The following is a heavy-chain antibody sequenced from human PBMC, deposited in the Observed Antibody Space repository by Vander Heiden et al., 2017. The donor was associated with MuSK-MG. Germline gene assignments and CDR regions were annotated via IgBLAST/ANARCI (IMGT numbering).Heavy chain of an antibody. CDR1: GFTFSSYW. CDR2: IKQDGSEK. Sequence: VESGGGLVQPGGSLRLSCAASGFTFSSYWMSWVRQAPGKGLEWVANIKQDGSEKYYVDSVKGRFTISRDNAKNSLYLQMNSLRAEDTAVYYCASEDPTGMWYYFDYWGQGTLVTVSS. CDR3: ASEDPTGMWYYFDY. J-gene: IGHJ4*02. D-gene: IGHD2-21*01. V-gene: IGHV3-7*01.